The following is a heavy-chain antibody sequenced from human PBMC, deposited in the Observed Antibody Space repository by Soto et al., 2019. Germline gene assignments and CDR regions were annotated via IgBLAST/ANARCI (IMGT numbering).Heavy chain of an antibody. J-gene: IGHJ6*02. CDR1: GFTFSNAW. Sequence: EVQLVESGGGLVKPGGSLRLSCAASGFTFSNAWMNWVRQAPGKGRVWVGSIKSKTDGGTTDYAAPVKVRFTISRDDSKNTLKLQMTSLKTENTAVYYCTTLERWSSYTYYNYGMDVWGQGTTVTVSS. CDR2: IKSKTDGGTT. CDR3: TTLERWSSYTYYNYGMDV. V-gene: IGHV3-15*07. D-gene: IGHD3-3*01.